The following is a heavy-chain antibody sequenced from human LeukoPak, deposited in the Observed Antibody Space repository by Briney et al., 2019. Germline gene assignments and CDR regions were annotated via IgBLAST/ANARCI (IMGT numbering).Heavy chain of an antibody. CDR3: ARVRYRLAETYIDY. Sequence: GGSLRLSCAASGFTFSNYWMSWVRQAPGKGLEWVANIKQGGSEKYYVDSVKGRFTISRDNAKNSLYLQMNSLRAEDTAVYYCARVRYRLAETYIDYWGQGTLVTVSS. J-gene: IGHJ4*02. V-gene: IGHV3-7*03. CDR2: IKQGGSEK. CDR1: GFTFSNYW. D-gene: IGHD3-16*01.